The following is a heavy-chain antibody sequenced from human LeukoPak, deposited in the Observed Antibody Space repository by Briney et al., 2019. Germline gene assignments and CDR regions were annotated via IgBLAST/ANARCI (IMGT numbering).Heavy chain of an antibody. CDR1: GFTFSSYW. V-gene: IGHV3-74*01. CDR2: INSDGSST. CDR3: AKENYDILTGSQRGPFDY. Sequence: GGSLRLSCAASGFTFSSYWMHWVRQAPGKGLVWVSRINSDGSSTSYADSVKGRFTISRDNAKNTLYLQMNSLRAEDTALYYCAKENYDILTGSQRGPFDYWGQGTLVTVSS. D-gene: IGHD3-9*01. J-gene: IGHJ4*02.